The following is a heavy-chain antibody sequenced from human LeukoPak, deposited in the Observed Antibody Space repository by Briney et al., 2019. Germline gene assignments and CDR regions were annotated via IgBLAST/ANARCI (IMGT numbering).Heavy chain of an antibody. Sequence: SETLSLTCSVSGDSIISSSYCWGWLRQPPGKGLGWIGSFSYSGSTYYTPSLQSRVTISTDTSKNQFFLNLTSVTAADTAVYYCARIPLWFGDPWGQGTLVTVSS. D-gene: IGHD3-10*01. CDR2: FSYSGST. CDR1: GDSIISSSYC. CDR3: ARIPLWFGDP. V-gene: IGHV4-39*07. J-gene: IGHJ5*02.